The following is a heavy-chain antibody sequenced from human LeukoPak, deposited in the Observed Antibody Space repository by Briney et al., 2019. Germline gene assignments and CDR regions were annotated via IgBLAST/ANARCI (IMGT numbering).Heavy chain of an antibody. J-gene: IGHJ4*02. CDR2: ISYDGSNK. CDR1: GFTFSSYG. Sequence: GGSLRLSCAASGFTFSSYGMHWVRQAPGKGLERVAVISYDGSNKYYADSVKGRFTISRDNSKNTLYLQMNSLRAEDTAVYYCARILPGIAAAGFDYWGQGTLVTVSS. V-gene: IGHV3-30*03. CDR3: ARILPGIAAAGFDY. D-gene: IGHD6-13*01.